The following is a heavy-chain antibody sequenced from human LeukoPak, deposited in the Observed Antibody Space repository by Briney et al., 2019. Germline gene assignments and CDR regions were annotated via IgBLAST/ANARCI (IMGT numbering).Heavy chain of an antibody. J-gene: IGHJ4*02. CDR1: GYXFTSYG. V-gene: IGHV1-18*01. D-gene: IGHD4-23*01. Sequence: ASVKVSCRASGYXFTSYGISWVRQAPGQGLEWMGWISAYNGNTNYAQKLQGRVTMTTDTSTSTAYMELRSLRSDDTAVYYCAVYDYGGSGDYWGQGTLVTVSS. CDR3: AVYDYGGSGDY. CDR2: ISAYNGNT.